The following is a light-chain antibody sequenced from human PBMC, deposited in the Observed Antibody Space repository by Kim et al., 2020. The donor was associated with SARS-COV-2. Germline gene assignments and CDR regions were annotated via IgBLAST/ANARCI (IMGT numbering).Light chain of an antibody. CDR3: KDRDSSGTLRV. V-gene: IGLV3-19*01. Sequence: ASGQPVRMTCQGDSRRSYYASWYHQKTAQAPVLVIYGENNRPPGIPDRLSGSSSGNTASSTTTGAQADDEADYYCKDRDSSGTLRVFAGGTQLTVL. J-gene: IGLJ3*02. CDR2: GEN. CDR1: SRRSYY.